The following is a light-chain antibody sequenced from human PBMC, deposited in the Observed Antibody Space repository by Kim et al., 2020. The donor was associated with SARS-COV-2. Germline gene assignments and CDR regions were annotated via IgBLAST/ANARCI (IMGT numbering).Light chain of an antibody. CDR3: QAWDSSTYV. Sequence: SYELTQPPSVSVSPGQTASITCSGEKLGDKYACWYQQKPGQSPVLVIYQDSKRPSGIPERFSGSNSGNTATLTISETQAMDEADYYCQAWDSSTYVFGTGTKVTVL. CDR2: QDS. V-gene: IGLV3-1*01. CDR1: KLGDKY. J-gene: IGLJ1*01.